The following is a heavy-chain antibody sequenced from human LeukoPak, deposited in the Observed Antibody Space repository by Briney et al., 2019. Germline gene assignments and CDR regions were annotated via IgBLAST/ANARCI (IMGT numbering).Heavy chain of an antibody. V-gene: IGHV4-59*01. D-gene: IGHD2-15*01. CDR1: GGSISNKY. J-gene: IGHJ6*03. Sequence: SETLSLTCTVSGGSISNKYWSWIRQPPGKGLEWIGYIYYSGSTNYNPSLKSRVTILVDTSKNQVSLKLSSVTAADTAVYFCARAGAVVVVVAARDYYYMDVWGKGTTVTVSS. CDR2: IYYSGST. CDR3: ARAGAVVVVVAARDYYYMDV.